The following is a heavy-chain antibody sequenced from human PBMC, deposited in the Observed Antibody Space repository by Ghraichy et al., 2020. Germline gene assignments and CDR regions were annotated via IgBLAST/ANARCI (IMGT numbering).Heavy chain of an antibody. J-gene: IGHJ4*02. D-gene: IGHD6-19*01. V-gene: IGHV4-39*01. CDR1: GGSISSSSYY. CDR3: GYSSGWYN. CDR2: IYYSGST. Sequence: SETLSLTCTVSGGSISSSSYYWGWIRQPPGKGLEWIGSIYYSGSTYYNPSLKSRVTISVDTSKNQFSLKLSSVTAADTAVYYFGYSSGWYNWGQGTLVTVSS.